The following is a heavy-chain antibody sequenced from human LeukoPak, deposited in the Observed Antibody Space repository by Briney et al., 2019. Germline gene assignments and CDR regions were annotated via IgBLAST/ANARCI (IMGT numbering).Heavy chain of an antibody. D-gene: IGHD2-15*01. CDR1: GGSISSYY. J-gene: IGHJ3*02. CDR2: IYYSGST. CDR3: AREYCSGGSCYYAFDI. Sequence: SETLSLTCTASGGSISSYYWSWIRQPPGKGLEWIGYIYYSGSTNYNPSLKSRVTISVDTSKNQFSLKLSSVTAADTAVYYCAREYCSGGSCYYAFDIWGQGTMVTVSS. V-gene: IGHV4-59*01.